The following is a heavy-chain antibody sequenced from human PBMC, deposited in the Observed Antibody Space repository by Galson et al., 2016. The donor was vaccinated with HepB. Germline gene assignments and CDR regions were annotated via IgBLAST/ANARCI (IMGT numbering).Heavy chain of an antibody. J-gene: IGHJ4*02. D-gene: IGHD3-10*01. V-gene: IGHV4-34*01. CDR1: GGSFTEYY. CDR2: INHSGNT. Sequence: SETLSFTCDVIGGSFTEYYWTWIRQPPGKGLQWIGEINHSGNTNFDPSLKSRVNISADMSRNQFSLNLTSVTAADTAVYFCARGPRGLWFRELLFDSWAQGILVTVSS. CDR3: ARGPRGLWFRELLFDS.